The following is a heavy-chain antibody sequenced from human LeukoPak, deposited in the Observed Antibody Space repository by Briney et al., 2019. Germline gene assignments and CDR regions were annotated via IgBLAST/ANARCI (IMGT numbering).Heavy chain of an antibody. CDR1: GGSFSGYY. J-gene: IGHJ4*02. Sequence: SETLSLTCAVYGGSFSGYYWSWIRQPPGKGLEWIGEINHSGSTNYNPSLKSRVTISVDTSKNQFSLELSSVTAADTAVYYCARVLWFGELFEDWGQGTLVTVSS. CDR3: ARVLWFGELFED. D-gene: IGHD3-10*01. V-gene: IGHV4-34*01. CDR2: INHSGST.